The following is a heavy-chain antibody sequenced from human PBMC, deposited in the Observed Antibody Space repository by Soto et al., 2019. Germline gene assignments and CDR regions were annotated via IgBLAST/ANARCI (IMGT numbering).Heavy chain of an antibody. V-gene: IGHV3-30*18. CDR2: ISYDGSNK. CDR1: GFTFSSYG. CDR3: AKDRGYDYVWGSYRHHDAFDI. J-gene: IGHJ3*02. Sequence: GGSLRLSCAASGFTFSSYGMHWVRQAPGKGLEWVAVISYDGSNKYYADSVKGRFTISRDNSKNTLYLQMNSLRAEDTAVYYCAKDRGYDYVWGSYRHHDAFDIGGQGT. D-gene: IGHD3-16*02.